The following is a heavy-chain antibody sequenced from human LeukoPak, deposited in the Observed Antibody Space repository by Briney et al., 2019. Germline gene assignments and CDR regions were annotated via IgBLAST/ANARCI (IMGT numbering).Heavy chain of an antibody. CDR2: INHSGST. J-gene: IGHJ4*02. D-gene: IGHD3-16*01. CDR1: GGSFSGYY. CDR3: ARGQAFGVLFDY. V-gene: IGHV4-34*01. Sequence: SETLSLTCAVYGGSFSGYYWSWIRQPPGKGLEWIGEINHSGSTNYNPSLKSRVTISVDTSKNQFSLKLSSVTAADTAVYYCARGQAFGVLFDYWGQGTLVTVSS.